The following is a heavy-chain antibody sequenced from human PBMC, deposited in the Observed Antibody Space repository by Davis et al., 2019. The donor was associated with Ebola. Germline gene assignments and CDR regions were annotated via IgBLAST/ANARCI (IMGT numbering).Heavy chain of an antibody. CDR3: ARHDYGDSHFDY. Sequence: HTGGSLRLSCAASGFTLSSYDMHWVRQAPGKGLVWVSGINRDGGSTSYADSVKGRFTISRDNAKNTLYLQMNSLRAEDTAVYYCARHDYGDSHFDYWGQGTLVTVSS. CDR1: GFTLSSYD. D-gene: IGHD4-17*01. J-gene: IGHJ4*02. CDR2: INRDGGST. V-gene: IGHV3-74*01.